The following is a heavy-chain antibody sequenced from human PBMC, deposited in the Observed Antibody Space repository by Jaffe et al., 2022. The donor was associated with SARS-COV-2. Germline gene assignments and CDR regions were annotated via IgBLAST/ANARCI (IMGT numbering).Heavy chain of an antibody. Sequence: EVQLLESGGDLVQPGGSLRLSCAASGFTFSNYAMCWVRQAPGKGPEWVSSITASGSDTYYADSVKGRFTIFRDNSKNTLFLQLSSLRAEDTAIYYCAQDVGPRPAVYWGQGTLVTVSS. V-gene: IGHV3-23*01. CDR2: ITASGSDT. D-gene: IGHD1-26*01. CDR1: GFTFSNYA. CDR3: AQDVGPRPAVY. J-gene: IGHJ4*02.